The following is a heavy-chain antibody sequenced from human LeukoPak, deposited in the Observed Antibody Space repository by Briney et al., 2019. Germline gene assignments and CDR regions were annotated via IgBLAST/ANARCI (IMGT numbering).Heavy chain of an antibody. J-gene: IGHJ4*02. V-gene: IGHV3-74*01. CDR2: IKSDGSST. CDR1: GFTLSGYW. Sequence: GGSLRLSCAVSGFTLSGYWMHWVRQAPGKGLVWVSRIKSDGSSTSYADSVKGRFTIYRDNAKNTLYLQMDSLRADCTGVYYCTRSDYFDYGGRGTLVAVS. CDR3: TRSDYFDY.